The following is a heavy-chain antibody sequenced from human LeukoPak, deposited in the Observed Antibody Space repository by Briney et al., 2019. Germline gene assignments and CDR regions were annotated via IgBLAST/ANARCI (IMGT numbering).Heavy chain of an antibody. V-gene: IGHV3-15*07. D-gene: IGHD2-15*01. Sequence: GGSLGLSCAASGFTFSNAWMNWDRQAPGKGLEWVGRIKSKTDGGTTDYAAPVKGRFTISRDDSQNTLYLQMNSLNTEDTAVYYCITGGIYGGFSLDYWGQGTLVTVSS. CDR1: GFTFSNAW. CDR3: ITGGIYGGFSLDY. J-gene: IGHJ4*02. CDR2: IKSKTDGGTT.